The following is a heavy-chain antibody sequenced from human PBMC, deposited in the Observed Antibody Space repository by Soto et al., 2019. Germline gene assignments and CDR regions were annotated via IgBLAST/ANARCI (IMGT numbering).Heavy chain of an antibody. D-gene: IGHD2-15*01. Sequence: SETLSLTCTVSGGSITSYKWSWIRQSPGKGLEWIAYMYSSGSSDYNPSLKGRVTISMDTSKNQYSLELNSATAADTAVYYCAREWSAFDYWGQGILVTVSS. V-gene: IGHV4-59*01. CDR3: AREWSAFDY. J-gene: IGHJ4*02. CDR1: GGSITSYK. CDR2: MYSSGSS.